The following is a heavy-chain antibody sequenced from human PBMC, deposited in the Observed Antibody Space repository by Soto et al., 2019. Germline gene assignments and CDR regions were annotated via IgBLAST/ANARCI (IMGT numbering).Heavy chain of an antibody. CDR3: VKFRGRAYHYYYMDV. Sequence: DVQLLESGGGLVQRGGSLRLSCAASGFTFRTYGMTWVRQAPGKGLEWVSYGGSGGNTYYADSVKGRFTTSRDNSKNTLYLQMNSLRAEDTAVYYCVKFRGRAYHYYYMDVWGNGTTVTVSS. CDR2: YGGSGGNT. V-gene: IGHV3-23*01. D-gene: IGHD3-16*01. CDR1: GFTFRTYG. J-gene: IGHJ6*03.